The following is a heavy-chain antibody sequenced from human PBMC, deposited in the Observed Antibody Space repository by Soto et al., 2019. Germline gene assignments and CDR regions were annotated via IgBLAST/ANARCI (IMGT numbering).Heavy chain of an antibody. D-gene: IGHD1-20*01. Sequence: SETLSLTCGVSGDTVSSGGYSWSWIRHPPGKALEWIGHTYHSGNPYYNPSLKSRVIISVDRSKNQFSLNVSSVTAADTAAHFCARHGGITIIEGGGLLSAFDIWGQGTMVT. V-gene: IGHV4-30-2*01. CDR2: TYHSGNP. J-gene: IGHJ3*02. CDR3: ARHGGITIIEGGGLLSAFDI. CDR1: GDTVSSGGYS.